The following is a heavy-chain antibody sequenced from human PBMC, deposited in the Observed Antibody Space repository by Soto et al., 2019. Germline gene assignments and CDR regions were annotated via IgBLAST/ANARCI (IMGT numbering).Heavy chain of an antibody. Sequence: SETLSLTCTVSGGSISSHYWSWVRQAPGKGLEWLGHIYYRGSTTYNPSLRSRSTISVDTSNNQFSLKLNSVTTADTAVYYCARDGREASGMDVWGQGTKVTVSS. D-gene: IGHD1-26*01. CDR2: IYYRGST. J-gene: IGHJ6*02. CDR3: ARDGREASGMDV. CDR1: GGSISSHY. V-gene: IGHV4-59*11.